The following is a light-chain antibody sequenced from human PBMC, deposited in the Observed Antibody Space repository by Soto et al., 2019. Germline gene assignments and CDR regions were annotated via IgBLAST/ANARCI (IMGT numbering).Light chain of an antibody. CDR3: QSYDSSRAEGV. CDR2: GNS. Sequence: QPVLTQPPSVSGAPGQRVTISCTGSSSNIGAGYDVHWYQQLPGTAPKLLIYGNSNRPSGVPDRFSGSKSGTSASLAIPGLQAEDEADYYCQSYDSSRAEGVFGTGTKLTVL. V-gene: IGLV1-40*01. J-gene: IGLJ1*01. CDR1: SSNIGAGYD.